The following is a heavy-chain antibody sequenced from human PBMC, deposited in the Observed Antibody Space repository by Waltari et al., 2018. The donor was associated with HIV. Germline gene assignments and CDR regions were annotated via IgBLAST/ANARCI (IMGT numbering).Heavy chain of an antibody. D-gene: IGHD3-10*01. CDR3: ARGTGYGSWRGNWFDP. V-gene: IGHV4-4*07. J-gene: IGHJ5*02. CDR1: GGSISSYY. Sequence: QVQLQESGPGLVKPSETLSLTCTVSGGSISSYYWSWIRQPAGKGLEWIGRIYTSGSTNYNPALKSRVTMSVDTSKNQFSLNLTSVTAADTAVYYCARGTGYGSWRGNWFDPWGQGTLVTVSS. CDR2: IYTSGST.